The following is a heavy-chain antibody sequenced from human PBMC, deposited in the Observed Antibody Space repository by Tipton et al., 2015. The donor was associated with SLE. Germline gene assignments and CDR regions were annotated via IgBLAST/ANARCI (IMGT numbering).Heavy chain of an antibody. Sequence: LRLSCSVTGYSISSSYYWSWIRQPPGKGLEWIGYIYYSGSTNYNPSLKSRVTISVDTSKNQFSLKLSSVTAADTAVYYCARGEVISGTYQEGFEYWGQGTLVTVSS. J-gene: IGHJ4*02. CDR2: IYYSGST. V-gene: IGHV4-61*01. D-gene: IGHD1-26*01. CDR3: ARGEVISGTYQEGFEY. CDR1: GYSISSSYY.